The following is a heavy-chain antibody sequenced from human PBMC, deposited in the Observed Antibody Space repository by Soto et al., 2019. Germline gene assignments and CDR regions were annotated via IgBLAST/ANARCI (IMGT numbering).Heavy chain of an antibody. Sequence: QVQLVQSGAEVMKPGSSVKVSCKASGGTFSSYAISWVRQAPGQGLEWMGGIIPISGTANYAQKFQGRVTITADESTSTAYMKLSSLRSEDTAVYYCARSQGSSTSLEIYYYYYYGMDVWGQGTTVTVSS. CDR1: GGTFSSYA. D-gene: IGHD2-2*01. J-gene: IGHJ6*02. CDR2: IIPISGTA. V-gene: IGHV1-69*01. CDR3: ARSQGSSTSLEIYYYYYYGMDV.